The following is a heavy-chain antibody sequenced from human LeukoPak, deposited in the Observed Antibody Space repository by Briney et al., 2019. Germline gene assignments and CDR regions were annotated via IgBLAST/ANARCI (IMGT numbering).Heavy chain of an antibody. Sequence: SETLSLTCAVYVGSFSGYYWSWIRQPPGKGLEWIGEINHSGSTNYNPSLKSRVTISVDTSKNQFSLKLTSVNATEPAVYSCARSKLSSSWFNWFAPWGQGTLVTVSS. J-gene: IGHJ5*02. V-gene: IGHV4-34*01. CDR3: ARSKLSSSWFNWFAP. CDR2: INHSGST. CDR1: VGSFSGYY. D-gene: IGHD6-13*01.